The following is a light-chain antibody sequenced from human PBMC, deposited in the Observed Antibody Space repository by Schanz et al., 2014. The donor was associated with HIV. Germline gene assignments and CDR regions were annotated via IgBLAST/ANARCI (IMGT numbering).Light chain of an antibody. CDR2: GAS. CDR3: QQYDNSPFT. J-gene: IGKJ3*01. CDR1: QSVGSD. Sequence: IVLTQSPATLSVSPGERATLSCRASQSVGSDLAWYQQKPGQAPRLLIYGASTRATGIPARFSGSGSGREFTLTISSLQSEDFAVYYCQQYDNSPFTFGPGTKVDIK. V-gene: IGKV3-15*01.